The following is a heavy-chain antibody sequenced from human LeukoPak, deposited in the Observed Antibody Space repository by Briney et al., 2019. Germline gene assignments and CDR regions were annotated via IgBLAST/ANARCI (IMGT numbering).Heavy chain of an antibody. Sequence: GGSLRLSCAASGFTFSDYYMSWIRQAPGKGLEWVSWISGSSSKTSYADSVKGRFTISRDNAKNSVYLQMNSLRAEDTAVYYCARMHSLDYWGQGTLDTVSS. CDR1: GFTFSDYY. D-gene: IGHD3-3*02. CDR2: ISGSSSKT. CDR3: ARMHSLDY. V-gene: IGHV3-11*03. J-gene: IGHJ4*02.